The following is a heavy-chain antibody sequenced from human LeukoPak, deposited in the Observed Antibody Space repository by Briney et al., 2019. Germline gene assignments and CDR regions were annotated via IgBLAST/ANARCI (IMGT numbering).Heavy chain of an antibody. CDR2: IKQDGSEK. J-gene: IGHJ4*02. Sequence: QPGGSLRLSCAASGFTFSSYWMSWVRQAQGKGLEWVANIKQDGSEKYYVDSVKGRFTISRDNAKNSLYLQMNSLRAEDTAVYYCAREITWYQLLPMTYHFDYWGQGTLVTVSS. V-gene: IGHV3-7*01. CDR1: GFTFSSYW. CDR3: AREITWYQLLPMTYHFDY. D-gene: IGHD2-2*01.